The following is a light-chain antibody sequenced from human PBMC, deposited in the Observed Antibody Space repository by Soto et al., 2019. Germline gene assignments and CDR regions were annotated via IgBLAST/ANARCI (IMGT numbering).Light chain of an antibody. CDR3: QQRSNWPRT. CDR1: QRVSSY. V-gene: IGKV3-11*01. J-gene: IGKJ1*01. CDR2: DAS. Sequence: EIVLTQSPATLSLSPGERATLSCRASQRVSSYLAWYQQNPGQAPRLLIYDASNRATGIPARFRGSGSGTDFPLTISSLEPEDFAVYYCQQRSNWPRTFGQGTKVEIK.